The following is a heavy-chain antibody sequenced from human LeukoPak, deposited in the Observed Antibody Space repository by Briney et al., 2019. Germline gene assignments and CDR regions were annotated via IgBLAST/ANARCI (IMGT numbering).Heavy chain of an antibody. Sequence: ASVKVSCKASGGTFSSYAISWVRQAPGQGLEWMGRILPILGIANYAQKFQGRVTITADKSTSTAYMELSSLRSEDTAVYYCARDIEFGELSGFDYWGQGTLVTVSS. D-gene: IGHD3-10*01. CDR2: ILPILGIA. CDR3: ARDIEFGELSGFDY. CDR1: GGTFSSYA. V-gene: IGHV1-69*04. J-gene: IGHJ4*02.